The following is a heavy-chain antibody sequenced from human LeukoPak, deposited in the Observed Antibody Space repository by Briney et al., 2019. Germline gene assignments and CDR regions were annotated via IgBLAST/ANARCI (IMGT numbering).Heavy chain of an antibody. J-gene: IGHJ3*01. D-gene: IGHD1-26*01. Sequence: GGSLRLSCAASGFTFRSYWMSWIRQAPGKEPEWVADINQDGSEKYHLQSVRGRFTVSRDKAQNAVFLQMTNLRADDTAVYYCARWKMELQRNAYDFWGQGTVVTVSS. CDR1: GFTFRSYW. V-gene: IGHV3-7*01. CDR3: ARWKMELQRNAYDF. CDR2: INQDGSEK.